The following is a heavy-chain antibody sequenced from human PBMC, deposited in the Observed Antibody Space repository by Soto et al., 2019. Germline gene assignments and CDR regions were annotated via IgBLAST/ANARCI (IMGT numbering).Heavy chain of an antibody. J-gene: IGHJ4*02. V-gene: IGHV4-39*01. D-gene: IGHD2-21*02. CDR1: GGSISSSSYY. CDR3: AGETSVTKDY. CDR2: IYYSGST. Sequence: QLQLQESGPGLVKPSETLSLTCTVSGGSISSSSYYWGWIRQPPGKGLEWIGSIYYSGSTYYNPSRKSRVTIAVDTSKNQFSRKLSSGTAADTAVYYCAGETSVTKDYWGQGTLVTVSS.